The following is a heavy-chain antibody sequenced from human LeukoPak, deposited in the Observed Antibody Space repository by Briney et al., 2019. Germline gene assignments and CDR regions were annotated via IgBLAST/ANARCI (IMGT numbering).Heavy chain of an antibody. CDR3: AKAPVTTCRGAYCYPFDY. CDR2: ISSSSSTI. V-gene: IGHV3-48*01. D-gene: IGHD2-21*01. Sequence: QPGGSLRLSCAASGFTFSSYSMNWVRQAPGKGLEWVSYISSSSSTIYYADSVKGRFTISGDSSKNTLFLQMNRLRPEDAAVYYCAKAPVTTCRGAYCYPFDYWGQGTLVTVSS. CDR1: GFTFSSYS. J-gene: IGHJ4*02.